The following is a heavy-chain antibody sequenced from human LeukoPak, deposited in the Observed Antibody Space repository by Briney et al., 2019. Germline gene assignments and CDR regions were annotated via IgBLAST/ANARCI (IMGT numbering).Heavy chain of an antibody. J-gene: IGHJ3*02. Sequence: ETLSLTCTVSGGSISSYYWSWIRQPPGKGLEWIGYIYYSGSTNYNPSLKSRVTISVDTSKNQFSLKLSSVTAADTAVYYCAREVGVRYFDLADAFDIWGQGTMVTVSS. CDR1: GGSISSYY. D-gene: IGHD3-9*01. CDR3: AREVGVRYFDLADAFDI. V-gene: IGHV4-59*01. CDR2: IYYSGST.